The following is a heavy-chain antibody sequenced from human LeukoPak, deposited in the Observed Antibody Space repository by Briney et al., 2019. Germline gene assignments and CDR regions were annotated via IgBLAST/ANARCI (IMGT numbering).Heavy chain of an antibody. CDR3: AKGSFNYYGSGSYILDY. J-gene: IGHJ4*02. V-gene: IGHV3-23*01. CDR1: GFTFSSYA. Sequence: GGPLRLSCAASGFTFSSYAMSWVRQAPGKGLEWVSAISGSGGSTYYADSVKGRFTISRDNSKNTLYLQMNSLRAEDTAVYYCAKGSFNYYGSGSYILDYWGQGTLVTVSS. D-gene: IGHD3-10*01. CDR2: ISGSGGST.